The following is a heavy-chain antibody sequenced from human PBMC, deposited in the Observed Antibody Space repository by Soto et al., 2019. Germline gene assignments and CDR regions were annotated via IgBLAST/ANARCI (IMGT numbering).Heavy chain of an antibody. CDR2: ISATAGST. V-gene: IGHV3-23*01. Sequence: GGSLRLSCAASGFTFCSFGMSWVRQAPGKGLEWVSAISATAGSTYYANSVKGRFTFSRDNSKNTLYLQMNSLRADDTAVYYCAKDRGFSYGYGFDYWGQGTLVTVSS. CDR3: AKDRGFSYGYGFDY. CDR1: GFTFCSFG. J-gene: IGHJ4*02. D-gene: IGHD5-18*01.